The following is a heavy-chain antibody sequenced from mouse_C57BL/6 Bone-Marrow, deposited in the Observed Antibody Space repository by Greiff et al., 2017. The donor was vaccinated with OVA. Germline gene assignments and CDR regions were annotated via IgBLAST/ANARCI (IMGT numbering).Heavy chain of an antibody. CDR3: ARRPPWFAY. CDR1: GFTFSSYG. V-gene: IGHV5-6*01. Sequence: EVQLVESGGDLVKPGGSLKLSCAASGFTFSSYGMSWVRQTPDKRLEWVATISSGGSYTYYPDSVKGRFTISRDNAKNTLYLQMSSLKSEDTAMYYCARRPPWFAYWGKGTLVTVSA. CDR2: ISSGGSYT. J-gene: IGHJ3*01.